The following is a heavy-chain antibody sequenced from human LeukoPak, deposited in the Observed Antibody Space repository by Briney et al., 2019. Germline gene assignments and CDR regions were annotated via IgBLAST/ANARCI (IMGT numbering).Heavy chain of an antibody. CDR3: ATPTAGTWHFDY. V-gene: IGHV3-7*01. Sequence: GGSLRLSCAASGFTFSTYWMNWYRQAPGKGLEWVGNRNQDASEINYVDSVRGRFTISRDNAKNSLYLQMNSLRAEDTAVYYCATPTAGTWHFDYWGQGTLVTVSS. J-gene: IGHJ4*02. D-gene: IGHD1-1*01. CDR1: GFTFSTYW. CDR2: RNQDASEI.